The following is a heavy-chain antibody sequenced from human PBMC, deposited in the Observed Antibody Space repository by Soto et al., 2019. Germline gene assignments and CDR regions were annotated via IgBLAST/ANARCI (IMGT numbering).Heavy chain of an antibody. J-gene: IGHJ6*02. CDR2: INHSGST. CDR3: ARDLAYYDILTGYRLYGMDV. V-gene: IGHV4-34*01. D-gene: IGHD3-9*01. CDR1: GGSFSGYY. Sequence: SETLSLTCAVYGGSFSGYYWSWIRQPPGKGLEWIGEINHSGSTNYNPSLKSRVTISVDTSKNQFSLKLSSVTAADTAVYYCARDLAYYDILTGYRLYGMDVWGQGTTVTVSS.